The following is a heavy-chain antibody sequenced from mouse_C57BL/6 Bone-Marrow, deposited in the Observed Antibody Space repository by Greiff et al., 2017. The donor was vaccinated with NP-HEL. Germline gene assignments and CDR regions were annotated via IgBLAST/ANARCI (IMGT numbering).Heavy chain of an antibody. J-gene: IGHJ2*01. CDR3: ARGGLLLFDY. CDR2: INYDGSST. D-gene: IGHD1-1*01. V-gene: IGHV5-16*01. CDR1: GFTFSDYY. Sequence: EVKLVESEGGLVQPGSSMKLSCTASGFTFSDYYMAWVRQVPEKGLEWVANINYDGSSTYYLDSLKSRFIISRDNAKNILYLQMSSLKSEDTATYYCARGGLLLFDYWGQGTTLTVSS.